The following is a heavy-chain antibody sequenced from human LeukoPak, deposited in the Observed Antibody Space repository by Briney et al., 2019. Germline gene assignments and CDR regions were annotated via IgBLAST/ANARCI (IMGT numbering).Heavy chain of an antibody. CDR1: GFTFSSYW. CDR2: VNSDGTST. Sequence: GGSLRPSCAASGFTFSSYWMFWVRQAPGKGLVWVSRVNSDGTSTNYADSVKGRFTVSRDNAKNTLYLQMNSLRVEDTAVYYCARDLFGAYCGGTCPTPDYWGQGTLVSVSS. V-gene: IGHV3-74*01. D-gene: IGHD2-21*01. J-gene: IGHJ4*02. CDR3: ARDLFGAYCGGTCPTPDY.